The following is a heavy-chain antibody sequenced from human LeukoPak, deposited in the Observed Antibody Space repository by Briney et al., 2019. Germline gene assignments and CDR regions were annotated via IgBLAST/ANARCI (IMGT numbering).Heavy chain of an antibody. Sequence: ASVKVSCKASGYTFTSHFMHWVRQAPGQGLEWMGIINPRGGSTSYTQKFQGRVTMTRDTSTSTVYMELSRLRSDDTAVYYCARASTPRVIASFDYWGQGSLVTVSS. V-gene: IGHV1-46*01. CDR2: INPRGGST. J-gene: IGHJ4*02. D-gene: IGHD2-21*01. CDR1: GYTFTSHF. CDR3: ARASTPRVIASFDY.